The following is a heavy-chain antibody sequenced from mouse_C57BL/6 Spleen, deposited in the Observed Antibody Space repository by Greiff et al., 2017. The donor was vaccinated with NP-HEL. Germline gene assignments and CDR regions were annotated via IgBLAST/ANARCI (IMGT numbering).Heavy chain of an antibody. J-gene: IGHJ2*01. CDR1: GFTFSDYG. V-gene: IGHV5-17*01. CDR3: ARDGSREYYFDY. D-gene: IGHD1-1*01. CDR2: ISSGSSTI. Sequence: DVQLQESGGGLVKPGGSLKLSCAASGFTFSDYGMHWVRQAPEKGLEWVAYISSGSSTIYYADTVKGRFTISRDNAKNTLFLQTTSLRSEDTAMYYCARDGSREYYFDYWGQGTTLTVSS.